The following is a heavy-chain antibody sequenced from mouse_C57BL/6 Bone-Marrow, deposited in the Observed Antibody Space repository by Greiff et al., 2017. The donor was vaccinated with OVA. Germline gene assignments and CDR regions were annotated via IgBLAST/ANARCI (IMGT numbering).Heavy chain of an antibody. D-gene: IGHD1-1*01. Sequence: QVQLQQSGAELVKPGASVKISCKASGYTFTDYYINWVKQRPGQGLEWIGKIGPGSGSTSYNEKFKGKATLTADKSSSTAYMQLSSLTSEDSAVYFCAKITTVVATDWYFDVWGTGTTVTVSS. J-gene: IGHJ1*03. CDR3: AKITTVVATDWYFDV. CDR2: IGPGSGST. CDR1: GYTFTDYY. V-gene: IGHV1-77*01.